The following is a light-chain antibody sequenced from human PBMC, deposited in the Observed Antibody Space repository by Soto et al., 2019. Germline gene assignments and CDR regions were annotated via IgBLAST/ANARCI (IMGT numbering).Light chain of an antibody. J-gene: IGKJ1*01. CDR1: QSVSNN. CDR3: QQYNTWPRT. Sequence: EVVMTQSPATLSLSPGERATLSCRASQSVSNNLACYQQKPGQAPRLLIYGASTRATGIPARFSGGGSGTEFTLTTSSLQSADFAIYYCQQYNTWPRTFGQGTKVEVK. V-gene: IGKV3-15*01. CDR2: GAS.